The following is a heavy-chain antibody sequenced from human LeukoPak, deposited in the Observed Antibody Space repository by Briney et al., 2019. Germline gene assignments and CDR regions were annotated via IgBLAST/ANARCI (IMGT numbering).Heavy chain of an antibody. CDR2: ISWDGGST. Sequence: GGSLRLSCAASGFTFDDYAMHWVRQAPGKGLEWVSLISWDGGSTYYAGSVKGRFTISRDNSKNSLYLQMNSLRAEDTALYYCAKVKGDYYDSSGYLDYWGQGTLVTVSS. CDR1: GFTFDDYA. V-gene: IGHV3-43D*03. D-gene: IGHD3-22*01. J-gene: IGHJ4*02. CDR3: AKVKGDYYDSSGYLDY.